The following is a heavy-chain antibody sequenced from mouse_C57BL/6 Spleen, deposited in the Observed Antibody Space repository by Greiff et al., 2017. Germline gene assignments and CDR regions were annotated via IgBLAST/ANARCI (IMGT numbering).Heavy chain of an antibody. CDR1: GFTFSSYG. J-gene: IGHJ2*01. V-gene: IGHV5-6*01. CDR3: ARHVTTVVDFDY. D-gene: IGHD1-1*01. Sequence: EVQLVESGGDLVKPGGSLKLSCAASGFTFSSYGMSWVRQTPDKRLEWVATICSGGSYTYYPDSVKGRFTISRDNAKNTLYLQMSSLKSEDTAMYCCARHVTTVVDFDYWGQGTTLTVSS. CDR2: ICSGGSYT.